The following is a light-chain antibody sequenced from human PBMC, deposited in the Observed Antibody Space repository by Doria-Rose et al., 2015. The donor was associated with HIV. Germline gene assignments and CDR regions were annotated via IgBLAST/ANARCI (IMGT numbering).Light chain of an antibody. CDR2: GAS. Sequence: MTQSPSSLSASVGDRVTLTCQASQDISNYLNWYQQKPGKAPKLLIYGASNLETGVPSRFSGSGSGTDFTFTISSLQPEDIATYYCQQYDSPPLTFGGGTKVEIK. CDR1: QDISNY. J-gene: IGKJ4*01. V-gene: IGKV1-33*01. CDR3: QQYDSPPLT.